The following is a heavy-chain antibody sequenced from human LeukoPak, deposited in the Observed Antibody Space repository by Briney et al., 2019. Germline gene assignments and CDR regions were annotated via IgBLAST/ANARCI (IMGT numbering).Heavy chain of an antibody. CDR3: ARGRYYDFWSGYILDY. J-gene: IGHJ4*02. CDR1: GGSFSGYY. CDR2: INHSGST. V-gene: IGHV4-34*01. D-gene: IGHD3-3*01. Sequence: SETLSLTCAAYGGSFSGYYWSWIRQPPGKGLEWIGEINHSGSTNYNPSLKSRVTISVDTSKNQFSLKLSSVTAADTAVYYCARGRYYDFWSGYILDYWGQGTLVTVSS.